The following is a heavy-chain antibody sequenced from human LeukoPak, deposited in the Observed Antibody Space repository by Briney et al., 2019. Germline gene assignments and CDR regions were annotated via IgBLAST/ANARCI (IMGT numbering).Heavy chain of an antibody. J-gene: IGHJ4*02. Sequence: SETLSLTCAVYGGSFSGYYWSWIRLPPGKGLEWIGEINHSGSTNYNPSLKSRVTISVDTSKNQFSLKLSSVTAADTAVYYCARENYYDSSGEGDYWGQGTLVTVSS. V-gene: IGHV4-34*01. CDR1: GGSFSGYY. CDR2: INHSGST. CDR3: ARENYYDSSGEGDY. D-gene: IGHD3-22*01.